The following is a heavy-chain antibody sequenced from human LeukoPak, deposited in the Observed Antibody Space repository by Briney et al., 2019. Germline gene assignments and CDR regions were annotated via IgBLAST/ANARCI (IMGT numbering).Heavy chain of an antibody. J-gene: IGHJ4*02. CDR2: KNEDDGYT. CDR3: VSQLDGTLEY. CDR1: GFTFSIYA. Sequence: PGGSLRLSCAASGFTFSIYAMSWVRQARGRGLAWVSGKNEDDGYTYYADSVKGRFTISRDNSENTLYLQMSSLRAEDTAVYYCVSQLDGTLEYWGQGTVVTVSS. V-gene: IGHV3-23*01. D-gene: IGHD2-2*01.